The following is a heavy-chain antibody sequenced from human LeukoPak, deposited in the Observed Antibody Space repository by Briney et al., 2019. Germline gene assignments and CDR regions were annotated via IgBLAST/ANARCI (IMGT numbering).Heavy chain of an antibody. CDR2: TYYSGST. CDR1: GGSIFSNY. V-gene: IGHV4-59*08. Sequence: SETLSLTCTVSGGSIFSNYWSWIRQPPGKGLEWIGYTYYSGSTNYNPSLKSRVTMSVDTSKNQFSLRLTSVTAADTAVYYCARRVAVTGIYCFDLWGQGTPVTVSS. J-gene: IGHJ4*02. D-gene: IGHD6-19*01. CDR3: ARRVAVTGIYCFDL.